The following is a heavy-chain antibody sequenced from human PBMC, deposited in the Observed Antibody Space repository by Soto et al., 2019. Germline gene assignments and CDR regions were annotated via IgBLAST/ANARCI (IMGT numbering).Heavy chain of an antibody. CDR2: ISSSSSTI. Sequence: TFSSYSMNWVRQAPGKGLEWVSYISSSSSTIYYADSVKGRFTISRDNAKNSLYLQMNSLRAEDTAVYYCARDRNPGPLPRDFDEYYYMDVWGKGTTVTVSS. D-gene: IGHD3-9*01. CDR1: TFSSYS. CDR3: ARDRNPGPLPRDFDEYYYMDV. V-gene: IGHV3-48*01. J-gene: IGHJ6*03.